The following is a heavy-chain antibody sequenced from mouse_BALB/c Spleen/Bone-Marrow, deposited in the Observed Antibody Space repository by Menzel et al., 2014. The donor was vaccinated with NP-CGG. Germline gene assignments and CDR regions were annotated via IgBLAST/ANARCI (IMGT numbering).Heavy chain of an antibody. CDR3: AKSGGHYCGAGFAY. CDR1: GFNIKDTY. V-gene: IGHV14-3*02. D-gene: IGHD1-2*01. Sequence: VQLQQPGAELVKPGASVKLSCAASGFNIKDTYIHWVKQRPEQGLEWIGRIDPANDNTKYDPKFQGKGTITASRSSNIASQESKGLTYEDTTVYYGAKSGGHYCGAGFAYWGQGTLITVSA. J-gene: IGHJ3*01. CDR2: IDPANDNT.